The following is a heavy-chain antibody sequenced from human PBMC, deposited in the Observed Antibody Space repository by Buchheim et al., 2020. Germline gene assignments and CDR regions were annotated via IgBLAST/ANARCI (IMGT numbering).Heavy chain of an antibody. CDR2: INHSGST. J-gene: IGHJ6*02. CDR3: ARDSTSSSCPMDV. CDR1: GGSFSGYY. V-gene: IGHV4-34*01. D-gene: IGHD6-13*01. Sequence: QVQLQQWDAGLLKPSETLSLTCAVYGGSFSGYYWSWIRQPPGKGLEWIGEINHSGSTNYNPSLKSRVTISVDTSKNQFSLKLSSVTAADTAVYYCARDSTSSSCPMDVWGQGTT.